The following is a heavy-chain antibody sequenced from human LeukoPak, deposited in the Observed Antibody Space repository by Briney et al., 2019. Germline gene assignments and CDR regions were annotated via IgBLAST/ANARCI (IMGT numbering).Heavy chain of an antibody. CDR2: IYHSGST. CDR3: ARDQLIVAVARNWFDP. D-gene: IGHD6-19*01. Sequence: PSETLSLTCTVSGGSISSSGYYWGWIRQPPGKGLEWIGSIYHSGSTYYNPSLKSRVTISVDTSKNQFSLKLSSVTAADTAVYYCARDQLIVAVARNWFDPWGQGTLVTVSS. CDR1: GGSISSSGYY. J-gene: IGHJ5*02. V-gene: IGHV4-39*07.